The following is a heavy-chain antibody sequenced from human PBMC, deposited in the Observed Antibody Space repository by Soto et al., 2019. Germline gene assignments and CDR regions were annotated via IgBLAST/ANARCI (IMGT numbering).Heavy chain of an antibody. CDR2: INPSGGST. Sequence: ASVKVSCKASGYTFISYYMHWVRQAPGQGLEWMGIINPSGGSTSYAQKFQGRVTMTRDTSTSTVYMELSSLRSEDTAVYYCARDLIAAATSYYYYYGMDVWGQGTTVTVSS. D-gene: IGHD6-13*01. CDR1: GYTFISYY. J-gene: IGHJ6*02. CDR3: ARDLIAAATSYYYYYGMDV. V-gene: IGHV1-46*01.